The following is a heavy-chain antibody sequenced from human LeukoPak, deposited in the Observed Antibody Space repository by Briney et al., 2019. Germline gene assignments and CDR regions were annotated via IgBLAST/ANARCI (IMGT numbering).Heavy chain of an antibody. D-gene: IGHD2-15*01. CDR2: IYYSGST. V-gene: IGHV4-59*08. CDR1: GGSISSYY. CDR3: ARSCSGGSCSSYFGY. J-gene: IGHJ4*02. Sequence: PSETLSLTCTVSGGSISSYYWSWIRQPPGKGLEWIGYIYYSGSTNYNPSLKSRVTISVHTSKNQFSLKLSSVTAADTAVYYCARSCSGGSCSSYFGYWGQGTLVTVSS.